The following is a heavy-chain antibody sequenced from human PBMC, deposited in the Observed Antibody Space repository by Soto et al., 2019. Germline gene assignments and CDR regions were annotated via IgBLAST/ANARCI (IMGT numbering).Heavy chain of an antibody. D-gene: IGHD1-1*01. CDR2: IYYSGST. CDR3: ARGNVAFDI. Sequence: QVQLQESGAGLVKPSETLSLTCTVSGGSISSYYWSWIRQPPGKGLEWIGYIYYSGSTNYNPSLNSRASIAVDTSKNHFSLKLSSVTAADTAVYYCARGNVAFDIWGLGTMVTVSS. V-gene: IGHV4-59*01. CDR1: GGSISSYY. J-gene: IGHJ3*02.